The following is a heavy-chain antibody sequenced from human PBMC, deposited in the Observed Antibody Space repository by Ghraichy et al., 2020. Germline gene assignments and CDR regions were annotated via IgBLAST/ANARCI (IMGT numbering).Heavy chain of an antibody. J-gene: IGHJ5*02. V-gene: IGHV4-34*01. CDR1: GGSFSGYY. Sequence: SETLSLTCAVYGGSFSGYYWSWIRQPPGKGLEWIGEINHSGSTNYNPSLKSRVTISVDTSKNQFSLKLSSVTAADTAVYYCARGGRRLLHMVRGVTANWFDPWGQGTLVTVSS. D-gene: IGHD3-10*01. CDR2: INHSGST. CDR3: ARGGRRLLHMVRGVTANWFDP.